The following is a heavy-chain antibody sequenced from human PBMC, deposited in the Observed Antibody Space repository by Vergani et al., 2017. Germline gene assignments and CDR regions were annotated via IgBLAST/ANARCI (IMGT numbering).Heavy chain of an antibody. CDR2: IHHSGDT. CDR3: ARHRGSGGFFPSSYFYGMDV. CDR1: DSSIMTNPY. J-gene: IGHJ6*02. D-gene: IGHD3-10*01. Sequence: QVHLQEAGPGLVKPSETLTLTCDVSDSSIMTNPYWGWFRQSPGKGLEWIGCIHHSGDTHYNSSLKSRVSISIVSSSKFSLSLTSVTAADTAIYYCARHRGSGGFFPSSYFYGMDVGGHGTTVTVSS. V-gene: IGHV4-38-2*01.